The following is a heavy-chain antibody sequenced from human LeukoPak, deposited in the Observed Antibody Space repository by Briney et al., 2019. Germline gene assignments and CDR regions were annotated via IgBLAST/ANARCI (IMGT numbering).Heavy chain of an antibody. J-gene: IGHJ4*02. CDR3: ARDVRIAVAGPDY. Sequence: GASVKVSCKASGYTFTGYYMHLVRQAPGQGLEWMGWINPNSGGTNYAQKFQGRVTMTRDTSISTAYMELSRLRSDDTAVYYCARDVRIAVAGPDYWGQGTLVTVSS. V-gene: IGHV1-2*02. D-gene: IGHD6-19*01. CDR1: GYTFTGYY. CDR2: INPNSGGT.